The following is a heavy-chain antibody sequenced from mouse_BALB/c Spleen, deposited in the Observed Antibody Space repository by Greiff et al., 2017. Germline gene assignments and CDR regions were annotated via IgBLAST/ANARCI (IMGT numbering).Heavy chain of an antibody. CDR2: IWAGGST. V-gene: IGHV2-9*02. J-gene: IGHJ4*01. CDR3: ARPGAATGYAMDY. CDR1: GFSLTSYG. Sequence: QVQLKHSGPGLVAPSQSLSITCTVSGFSLTSYGVHWVRQPPGKGLEWLGVIWAGGSTNYNSALMSRLSISKDNSKSQVFLKMNSLQTDDTAMYYCARPGAATGYAMDYWGQGTSVTVSS. D-gene: IGHD1-2*01.